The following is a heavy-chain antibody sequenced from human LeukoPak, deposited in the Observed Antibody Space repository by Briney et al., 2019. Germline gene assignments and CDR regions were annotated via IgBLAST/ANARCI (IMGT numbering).Heavy chain of an antibody. Sequence: PGGSLRLSCAASGFTFSSYAMHWVRQAPGKGLEWVALISYDGSNKYYADSVKGRFTISRDNSKNTLYLQMNSLRAEDTAVYYCAKDERITIFGVVIPPDYWGQGTLVTVSS. CDR2: ISYDGSNK. CDR1: GFTFSSYA. V-gene: IGHV3-30-3*01. J-gene: IGHJ4*02. D-gene: IGHD3-3*01. CDR3: AKDERITIFGVVIPPDY.